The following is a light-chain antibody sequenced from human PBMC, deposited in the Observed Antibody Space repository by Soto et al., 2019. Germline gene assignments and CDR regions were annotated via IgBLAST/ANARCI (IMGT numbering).Light chain of an antibody. CDR2: DAS. V-gene: IGKV3-11*01. CDR1: RSVGTA. CDR3: HQRINWPLT. Sequence: EIVLTQSPDTLSLSPGERATLSCRASRSVGTALAWSQQKPGQAPRLLIYDASKRATGIQARFSGSGSGTDYSLTINSLEPEDFAVYYCHQRINWPLTFGGGTRVDIK. J-gene: IGKJ4*01.